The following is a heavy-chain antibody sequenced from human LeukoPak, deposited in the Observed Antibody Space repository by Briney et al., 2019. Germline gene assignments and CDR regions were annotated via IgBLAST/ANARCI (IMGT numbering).Heavy chain of an antibody. CDR2: INHSGST. CDR1: GGSFSGYL. V-gene: IGHV4-34*01. J-gene: IGHJ4*02. D-gene: IGHD4-17*01. CDR3: ARGLYGVYFLFDF. Sequence: SETLSLTSAVYGGSFSGYLWTWIRQPPGKGLEWIGEINHSGSTNYNPSLKSRVTISADTSKNQFSLKLSSVTAADTAVYYCARGLYGVYFLFDFWGQGTLVTVSS.